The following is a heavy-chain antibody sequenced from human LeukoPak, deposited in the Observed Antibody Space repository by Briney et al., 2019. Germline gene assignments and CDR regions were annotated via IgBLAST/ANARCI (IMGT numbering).Heavy chain of an antibody. V-gene: IGHV4-34*01. D-gene: IGHD1-14*01. CDR2: INHSGST. Sequence: PSETLSLTCAVYGGSFSGYYWSWIRQPPGKGLEWIGEINHSGSTNYHPSLKSRVTISVDTSKNQFSLKLSSVTAADTAVYYCARGAPVAPFRRSYYFDYWGQGTLVTVSS. CDR3: ARGAPVAPFRRSYYFDY. J-gene: IGHJ4*02. CDR1: GGSFSGYY.